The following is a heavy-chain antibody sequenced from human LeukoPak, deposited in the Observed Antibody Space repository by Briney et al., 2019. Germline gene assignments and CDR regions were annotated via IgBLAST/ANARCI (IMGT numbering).Heavy chain of an antibody. J-gene: IGHJ5*02. CDR1: GVSFSSGDYY. V-gene: IGHV4-30-4*01. CDR3: ARSEGYGFDP. CDR2: IYYSGST. Sequence: SETLSLTCTVFGVSFSSGDYYWSWLRQPPGKGLEWIGYIYYSGSTFYNPSLKSRVTISLDTSKSQFSLKLSSVSAADTAVYYCARSEGYGFDPWSQGTLVTVSS. D-gene: IGHD2-15*01.